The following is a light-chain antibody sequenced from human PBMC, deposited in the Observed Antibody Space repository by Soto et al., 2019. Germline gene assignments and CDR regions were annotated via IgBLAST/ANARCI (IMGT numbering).Light chain of an antibody. CDR1: SSDVGGY. V-gene: IGLV2-8*01. CDR3: SSYAGSNTDVV. CDR2: EVT. J-gene: IGLJ2*01. Sequence: QSVLTQPPSASGSPGQSVTISCTGTSSDVGGYVSWYQQHPGKAPELMIYEVTKRPSGVPDRFSGSKSGNTASLTVSGLQAEDEADYYCSSYAGSNTDVVFGGGTKLTVL.